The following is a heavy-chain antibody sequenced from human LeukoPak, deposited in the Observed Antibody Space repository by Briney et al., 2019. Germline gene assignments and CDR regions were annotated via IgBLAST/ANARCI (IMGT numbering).Heavy chain of an antibody. V-gene: IGHV3-30*18. J-gene: IGHJ5*02. CDR2: ISYDGSNK. Sequence: GRSLRLSCAASGFTFSSCGMHWVRQAPGKGLEWVAVISYDGSNKYYADSVKGRFTISRDNSKNTLYLQMNSLRAEDTAVYYCAKGPSLRYFDWLPRDPWGQGTLVTVSS. CDR1: GFTFSSCG. CDR3: AKGPSLRYFDWLPRDP. D-gene: IGHD3-9*01.